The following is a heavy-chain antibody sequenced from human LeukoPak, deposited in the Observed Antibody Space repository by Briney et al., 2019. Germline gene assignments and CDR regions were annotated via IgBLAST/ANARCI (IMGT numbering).Heavy chain of an antibody. J-gene: IGHJ4*02. Sequence: SETLSLTCTVSGGSISSYDWSWIRQPPGKGLEWIGYIYYNGSTNYNPSPKSQVTISVDTSKNQFYLKLNSVTAADTAVYYCARMYSGTSYYFDYWGQGNLVTVSS. CDR1: GGSISSYD. CDR3: ARMYSGTSYYFDY. CDR2: IYYNGST. D-gene: IGHD1-26*01. V-gene: IGHV4-59*01.